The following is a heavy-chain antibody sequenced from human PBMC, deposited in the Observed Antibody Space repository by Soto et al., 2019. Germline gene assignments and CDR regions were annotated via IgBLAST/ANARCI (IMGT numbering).Heavy chain of an antibody. J-gene: IGHJ6*02. CDR2: IYYSGAT. CDR1: GDSISVSGDSNNNHY. CDR3: ARAMGEWGTYYYYYGLDV. Sequence: SETLSLTCTVSGDSISVSGDSNNNHYWSWVRQPPGKGLEWIGSIYYSGATNYNPSLKSRVTMSADTSKNKFSLNLSSVTAADTAIYYCARAMGEWGTYYYYYGLDVWGLGTTVTVSS. D-gene: IGHD3-16*01. V-gene: IGHV4-61*01.